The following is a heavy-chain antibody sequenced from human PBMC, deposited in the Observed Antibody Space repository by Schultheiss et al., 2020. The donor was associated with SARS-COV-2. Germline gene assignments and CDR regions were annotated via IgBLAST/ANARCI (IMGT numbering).Heavy chain of an antibody. CDR2: IWYDGSNQ. J-gene: IGHJ6*02. V-gene: IGHV3-33*01. Sequence: GGSLRLSCAASGFTFSSYGMHWVRQAPGKGLEWVAVIWYDGSNQYYADSVKGRFTISRDNSKNTLYLQMNSLRAEDTAVYYCARDRSPMEWSKYYYYYGMDVCGRGTTGTVSS. CDR1: GFTFSSYG. CDR3: ARDRSPMEWSKYYYYYGMDV. D-gene: IGHD3-3*01.